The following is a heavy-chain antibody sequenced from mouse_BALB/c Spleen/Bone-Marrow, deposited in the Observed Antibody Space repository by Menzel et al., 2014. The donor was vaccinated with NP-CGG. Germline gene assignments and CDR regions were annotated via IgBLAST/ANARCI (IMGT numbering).Heavy chain of an antibody. D-gene: IGHD2-14*01. V-gene: IGHV5-4*02. CDR3: ARDRAYYRYDGYYYAMDY. CDR2: ISDGGSYT. J-gene: IGHJ4*01. Sequence: EVMLVESGGGLVKPGGSLKLSCAASGFTFSDYYMYWVRQTPEKRLEWVAIISDGGSYTYYPDSVKGRFTISRDNAKNNLYLQVSSLKSDDTAMYYCARDRAYYRYDGYYYAMDYWGQGTSVTVSS. CDR1: GFTFSDYY.